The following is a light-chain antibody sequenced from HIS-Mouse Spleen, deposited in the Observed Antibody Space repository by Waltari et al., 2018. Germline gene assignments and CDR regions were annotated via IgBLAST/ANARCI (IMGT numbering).Light chain of an antibody. V-gene: IGLV2-23*01. CDR2: EGS. CDR3: CSYAVSSTWV. Sequence: QSALTQPASVSGSPGQSITISCTGTSSDVGSYNLVPWYQQHPGKAPKLMIYEGSKRPSGVSNRFSGSKSGNTASLTISGLQAEDEADYYCCSYAVSSTWVFGGGTKLTVL. CDR1: SSDVGSYNL. J-gene: IGLJ3*02.